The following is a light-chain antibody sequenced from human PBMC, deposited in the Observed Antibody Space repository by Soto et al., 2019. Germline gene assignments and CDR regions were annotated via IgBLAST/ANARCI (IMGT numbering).Light chain of an antibody. CDR3: QQYGTSLRT. CDR1: QTVSGSY. Sequence: EIVLTQSPGTLSLSPGERATLSCRASQTVSGSYLAWYQKKPGQPPRLLIYGASSRATGIPDRFSGSGSGTDFTLTISRLEPEDFAVYYCQQYGTSLRTFGGGTKVEIK. J-gene: IGKJ4*01. V-gene: IGKV3-20*01. CDR2: GAS.